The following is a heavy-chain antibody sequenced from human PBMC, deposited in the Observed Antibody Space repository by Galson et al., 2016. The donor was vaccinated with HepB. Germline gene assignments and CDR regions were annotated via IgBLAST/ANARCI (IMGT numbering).Heavy chain of an antibody. Sequence: SETLSLTCSVSGASVSTYIHYWAWIRQPPGRGLEWIGSIYYTGSTYSGSTYYNPSLKSRVSISVDTSKNQFSLNLSSVTAADTAVYYCARQPNMCTTTCYFDFWGQGSLVIVSS. CDR1: GASVSTYIHY. CDR3: ARQPNMCTTTCYFDF. D-gene: IGHD2-2*01. V-gene: IGHV4-39*01. J-gene: IGHJ4*02. CDR2: IYYTGSTYSGST.